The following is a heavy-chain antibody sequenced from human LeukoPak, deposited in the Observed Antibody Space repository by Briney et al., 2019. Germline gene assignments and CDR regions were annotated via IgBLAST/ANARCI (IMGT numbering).Heavy chain of an antibody. V-gene: IGHV4-4*02. CDR3: ARENGGNSWDY. CDR2: IYHSGST. J-gene: IGHJ4*02. D-gene: IGHD4-23*01. Sequence: SETLSLTCTVSGGSISSSNWRSWVRQPPGKGLEWIGEIYHSGSTNYNPSLKSRVTISVDKSKNQFSLKLSSVTAADTAVYYCARENGGNSWDYXXQGILVTVSS. CDR1: GGSISSSNW.